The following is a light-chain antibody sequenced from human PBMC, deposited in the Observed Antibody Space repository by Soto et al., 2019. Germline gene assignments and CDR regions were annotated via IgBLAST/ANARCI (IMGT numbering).Light chain of an antibody. V-gene: IGLV2-14*01. Sequence: QSVLTQPASVSGSPGQSITISCTGTSSDVGGYDYVSWYQQLPGKAPKLLIYDVNNRPSGVSNRFSGSQSGNTASLNIAGLQAEDEADYYCCSYSNCITPAYVFGTGTKVTVL. CDR2: DVN. J-gene: IGLJ1*01. CDR3: CSYSNCITPAYV. CDR1: SSDVGGYDY.